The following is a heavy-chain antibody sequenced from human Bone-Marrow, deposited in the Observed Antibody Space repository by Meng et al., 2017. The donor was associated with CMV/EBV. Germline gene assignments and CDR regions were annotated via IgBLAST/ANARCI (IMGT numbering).Heavy chain of an antibody. CDR1: GFTFSSYW. CDR3: ARRVVPAAIDDGPWFDP. Sequence: SCAASGFTFSSYWMSWVRQAPGKGLEWVANIKQDGSEKYYVDSVKGRFTISRDNAKNSLYLQMNSLRAEDTAVYYCARRVVPAAIDDGPWFDPWGQGTLVTVSS. J-gene: IGHJ5*02. V-gene: IGHV3-7*01. CDR2: IKQDGSEK. D-gene: IGHD2-2*01.